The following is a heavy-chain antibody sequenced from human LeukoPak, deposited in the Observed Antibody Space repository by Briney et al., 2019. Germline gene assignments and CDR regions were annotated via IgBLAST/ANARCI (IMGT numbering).Heavy chain of an antibody. CDR1: GFTVSSNY. CDR3: ARDGLYSTELYYFDY. D-gene: IGHD2-2*02. CDR2: IYSGGST. J-gene: IGHJ4*02. V-gene: IGHV3-66*01. Sequence: QPGGSLRLSCAASGFTVSSNYMSWFRQAPGKGLEWVSVIYSGGSTFYADSVKGRFTISRDNSKNTLYLQMNSLRAEDTAVYYCARDGLYSTELYYFDYWGQGTLVTVSS.